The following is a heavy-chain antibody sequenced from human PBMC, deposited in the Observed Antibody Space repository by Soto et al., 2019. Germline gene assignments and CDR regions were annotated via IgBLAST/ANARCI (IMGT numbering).Heavy chain of an antibody. CDR3: ARDRLARGIPVAGRIDY. V-gene: IGHV3-21*01. J-gene: IGHJ4*02. CDR2: ISSTGALM. Sequence: PGGSLRLSCAASGFIFSQYSMNWVRQAPGKGLEWVSSISSTGALMYYAGSVKGRFTISRDDADNSLYLQMNSLRVEDTAVYYCARDRLARGIPVAGRIDYWGQGALVTVSS. D-gene: IGHD6-19*01. CDR1: GFIFSQYS.